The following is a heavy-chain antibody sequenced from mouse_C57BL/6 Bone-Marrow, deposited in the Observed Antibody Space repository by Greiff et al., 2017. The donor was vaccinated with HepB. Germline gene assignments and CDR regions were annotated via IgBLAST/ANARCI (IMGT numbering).Heavy chain of an antibody. V-gene: IGHV5-17*01. D-gene: IGHD2-4*01. J-gene: IGHJ3*01. CDR2: ISSGSSTI. Sequence: EVQLVESGGGLVKPGGSLKLSCAAYGFTFSDYGMHWVRQAPEKGLEWVAYISSGSSTIYYADTVKGRFTISRDNAKNTLFLQMTSLRSEDTAMYYCARPMIRAWFAYWGQGTLVTVSA. CDR3: ARPMIRAWFAY. CDR1: GFTFSDYG.